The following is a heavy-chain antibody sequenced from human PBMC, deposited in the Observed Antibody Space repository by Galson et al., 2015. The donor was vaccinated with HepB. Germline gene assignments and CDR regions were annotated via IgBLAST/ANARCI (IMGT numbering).Heavy chain of an antibody. CDR1: GFTFGDYA. CDR3: TRGYYYDSSGYYYVGYFQH. Sequence: SLRLSCAAFGFTFGDYAMSWFRQAPGKGLEWVGFIRSKAYGGTTEYAASVKGRFTISRDDSKSIAYLQMNSLKTEDTAVYYCTRGYYYDSSGYYYVGYFQHWGQGTLVTVSS. J-gene: IGHJ1*01. V-gene: IGHV3-49*03. CDR2: IRSKAYGGTT. D-gene: IGHD3-22*01.